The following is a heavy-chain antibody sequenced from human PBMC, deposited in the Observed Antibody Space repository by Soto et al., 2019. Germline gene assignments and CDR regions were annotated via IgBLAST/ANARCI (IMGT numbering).Heavy chain of an antibody. Sequence: PSETLSLTCTVSGGSISSGGYYWSWIRQHPGKGLEWIGYIYYSGSTYYNPSLKSRVTISVDTSKNQFSLKLSSVTAADTAVYYCARFPRARSSSSWPEYFDYWGQGTLVTVSS. CDR3: ARFPRARSSSSWPEYFDY. V-gene: IGHV4-31*03. CDR2: IYYSGST. D-gene: IGHD6-13*01. J-gene: IGHJ4*02. CDR1: GGSISSGGYY.